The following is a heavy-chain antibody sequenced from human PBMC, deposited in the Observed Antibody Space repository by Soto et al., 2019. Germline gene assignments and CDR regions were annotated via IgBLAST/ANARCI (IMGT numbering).Heavy chain of an antibody. D-gene: IGHD3-10*01. J-gene: IGHJ6*02. Sequence: QVQLQESGPGLVKPSETLSLTCTVSGGSISGYYWSWIRQPPGKGLEWIGYIHYSGSTNYHPSLKSRITISADTTKNQIYQNLRSVTTADTSVYYCASDRGRTRDYYYGMDVWGQGTTVIVSS. CDR3: ASDRGRTRDYYYGMDV. CDR1: GGSISGYY. CDR2: IHYSGST. V-gene: IGHV4-59*01.